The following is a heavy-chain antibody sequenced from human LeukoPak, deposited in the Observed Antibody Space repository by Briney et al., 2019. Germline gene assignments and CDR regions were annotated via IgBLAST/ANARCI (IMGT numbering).Heavy chain of an antibody. CDR3: AKDRRYYYDSSGYYLYYFDY. D-gene: IGHD3-22*01. J-gene: IGHJ4*02. Sequence: PGGSLRLSCAASGFTFSSYGMHWVRQAPGKGLEWVTVISNDGRKTYYADSVKGRFTISRDNSKNTLYLQMNSLRAEDTAVYYCAKDRRYYYDSSGYYLYYFDYWGQGTLVTVSS. CDR1: GFTFSSYG. V-gene: IGHV3-30*18. CDR2: ISNDGRKT.